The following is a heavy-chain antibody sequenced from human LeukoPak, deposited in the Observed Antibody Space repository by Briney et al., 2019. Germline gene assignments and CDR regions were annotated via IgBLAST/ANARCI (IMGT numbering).Heavy chain of an antibody. D-gene: IGHD1-26*01. J-gene: IGHJ3*02. CDR1: GGSISSYY. V-gene: IGHV4-59*01. Sequence: SETLSLTCTVSGGSISSYYWSWIRQPPGKGLEWIGYIYYSGSTNYNPSLKSRVTISVDTSKNQFSLKLSSVTAADTAVYYCARDRGLEILVWDDAFDIWGQGTMVTVSS. CDR2: IYYSGST. CDR3: ARDRGLEILVWDDAFDI.